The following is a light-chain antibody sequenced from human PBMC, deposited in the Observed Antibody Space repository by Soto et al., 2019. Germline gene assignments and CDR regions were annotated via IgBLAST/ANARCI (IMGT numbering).Light chain of an antibody. CDR1: RSNIGSEY. CDR3: GSWDTSLTAGRAV. CDR2: NNN. J-gene: IGLJ2*01. V-gene: IGLV1-51*01. Sequence: QAVVTQPPSVSAAPGQTVTVSCSGNRSNIGSEYVSWYQQFPGTAPRLLIYNNNLRPSGIPDRFSGSKSGTSATLGITGLQTGDEAVYYCGSWDTSLTAGRAVFGGGTKLTVL.